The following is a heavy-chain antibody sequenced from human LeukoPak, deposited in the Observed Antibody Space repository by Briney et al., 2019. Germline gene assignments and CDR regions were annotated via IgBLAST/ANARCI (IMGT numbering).Heavy chain of an antibody. Sequence: GGSLRLSCAASGFTFSSYSMNWVRQAPGKGLEWVSSISSSSSYIYYADSVKGRFTISRDNAKNSLYLQMNSLRAEDTAVYYCARDARGYSYGYPYGDDYWGQGTLVTVSS. D-gene: IGHD5-18*01. J-gene: IGHJ4*02. CDR1: GFTFSSYS. V-gene: IGHV3-21*01. CDR2: ISSSSSYI. CDR3: ARDARGYSYGYPYGDDY.